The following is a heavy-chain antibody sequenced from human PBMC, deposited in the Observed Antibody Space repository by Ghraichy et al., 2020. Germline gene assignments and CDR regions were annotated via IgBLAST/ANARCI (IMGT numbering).Heavy chain of an antibody. CDR1: GFTFSNAW. J-gene: IGHJ3*02. CDR2: IKSKTDGGTT. Sequence: GESLNISCAASGFTFSNAWMSWVRQAPGKGLEWVGRIKSKTDGGTTDYAAPVKGRFTISRDDSKNTLYLQMNSLKTEDTAVYYCTTGSYSSGWYGRRAFDIWGQGTMVTVSS. D-gene: IGHD6-19*01. V-gene: IGHV3-15*01. CDR3: TTGSYSSGWYGRRAFDI.